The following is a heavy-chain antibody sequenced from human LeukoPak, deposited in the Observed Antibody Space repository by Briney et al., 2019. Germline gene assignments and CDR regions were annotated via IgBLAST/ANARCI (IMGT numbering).Heavy chain of an antibody. Sequence: MTSGTLSLTCTVSGGSISSSSYYWGWIRQPPGKGLEWIGSIYYSGSTYYNPSLKSRVTISVDTSKNQFSLKLSSVTAADTAVYYCARGVTMVRGVIVGAFDIWGQGTMVTVSS. CDR2: IYYSGST. D-gene: IGHD3-10*01. CDR1: GGSISSSSYY. CDR3: ARGVTMVRGVIVGAFDI. V-gene: IGHV4-39*01. J-gene: IGHJ3*02.